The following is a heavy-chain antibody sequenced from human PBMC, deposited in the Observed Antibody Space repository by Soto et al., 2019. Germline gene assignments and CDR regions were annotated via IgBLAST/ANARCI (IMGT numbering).Heavy chain of an antibody. J-gene: IGHJ4*02. Sequence: PSETLSLTCTVSGGSISSGDYYWSWIRQPPGKGLEWIGYIYSSGSAYYKPSLKSRVTISLDTSKNQFSLKLNSVTAADTAVYYCARGLMSGSYYSGGWYYFDYWGQGTLVTVSS. CDR1: GGSISSGDYY. D-gene: IGHD1-26*01. V-gene: IGHV4-30-4*01. CDR2: IYSSGSA. CDR3: ARGLMSGSYYSGGWYYFDY.